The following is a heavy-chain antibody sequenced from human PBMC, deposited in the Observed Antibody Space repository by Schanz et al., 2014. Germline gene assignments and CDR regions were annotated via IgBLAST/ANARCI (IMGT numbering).Heavy chain of an antibody. V-gene: IGHV3-30*03. CDR1: GFTFSSYG. CDR2: ISYDGNNE. D-gene: IGHD6-19*01. CDR3: ARDHQWLARYYMDV. J-gene: IGHJ6*03. Sequence: QVQLVESGGGVVQPGRSRRLSCEASGFTFSSYGMHWVRQAPGKGLEWVAVISYDGNNEDYADSVKGRFSISRDNSQNTLYLQMDSLRPEDTAVYFCARDHQWLARYYMDVWGKGTTVTVSS.